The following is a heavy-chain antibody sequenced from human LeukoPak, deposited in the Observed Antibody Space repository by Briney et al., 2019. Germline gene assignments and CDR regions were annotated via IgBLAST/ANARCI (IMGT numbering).Heavy chain of an antibody. D-gene: IGHD1-26*01. CDR3: ARNRVGATGTMSLGFDP. Sequence: PGGSLRLSCAASGFTFSSYSMNWVRQAPGKGLEWVSSISSGSSYIYYADSVKGRFTISRDNAKNSLYLQMNSLRAEDTAVYYCARNRVGATGTMSLGFDPWGQGTLITVSS. V-gene: IGHV3-21*01. J-gene: IGHJ5*02. CDR2: ISSGSSYI. CDR1: GFTFSSYS.